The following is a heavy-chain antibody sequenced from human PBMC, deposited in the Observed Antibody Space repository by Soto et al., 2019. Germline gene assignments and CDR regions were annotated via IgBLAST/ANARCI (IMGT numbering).Heavy chain of an antibody. J-gene: IGHJ5*02. CDR1: GRSFSGYY. V-gene: IGHV4-34*01. CDR3: ARLRLLWFGELFGWFDP. D-gene: IGHD3-10*01. Sequence: SETLSLTCAVYGRSFSGYYWSWIRQPPGKGLEWIGEINHSGGTNYNPSLKSRATISVDTSKNQFSLKLSSVTAADTAVYYCARLRLLWFGELFGWFDPWGQGTLVTVSS. CDR2: INHSGGT.